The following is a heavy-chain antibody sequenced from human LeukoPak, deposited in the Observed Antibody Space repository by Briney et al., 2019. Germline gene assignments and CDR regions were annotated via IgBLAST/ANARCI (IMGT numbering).Heavy chain of an antibody. V-gene: IGHV4-59*08. CDR3: ARLSYYYDSSGYYYPDY. D-gene: IGHD3-22*01. CDR2: IYYSGST. CDR1: GGSISSYY. Sequence: SETLSLTCTVSGGSISSYYWSWIRQPPGKGLEWIGYIYYSGSTNYNPSLKSRVTISVDTSKNQFSLKLSSVSAADTAVYYCARLSYYYDSSGYYYPDYWGQGTLVTVSS. J-gene: IGHJ4*02.